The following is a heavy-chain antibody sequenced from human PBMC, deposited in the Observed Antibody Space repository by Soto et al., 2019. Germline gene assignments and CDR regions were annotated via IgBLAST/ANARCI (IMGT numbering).Heavy chain of an antibody. CDR2: IYHSGST. Sequence: SETLSLTSAVSGCTISSSNWWSWVRQPPGKGLEWIGEIYHSGSTNYNPSLKSRVTISVDKSKNQFSLKLSSVTAADTAVYYCARAVYVWGSYRTYYFDYWGQGTLVTVSS. D-gene: IGHD3-16*02. CDR1: GCTISSSNW. J-gene: IGHJ4*02. CDR3: ARAVYVWGSYRTYYFDY. V-gene: IGHV4-4*02.